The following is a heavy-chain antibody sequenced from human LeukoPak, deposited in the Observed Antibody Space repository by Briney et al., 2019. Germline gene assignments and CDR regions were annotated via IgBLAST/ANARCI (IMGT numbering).Heavy chain of an antibody. CDR2: IAYDGSRA. V-gene: IGHV3-33*03. CDR3: TRYNIDHFDY. Sequence: QTGGSLRLSCAGSGFTFGGYGMHWFRQTPGKGLEWVAVIAYDGSRAFYADSVKGRFTISRDNSKNTMSVQMDDLRAEDTAVYCTRYNIDHFDYWGQGTLVTVSS. D-gene: IGHD1-14*01. CDR1: GFTFGGYG. J-gene: IGHJ4*02.